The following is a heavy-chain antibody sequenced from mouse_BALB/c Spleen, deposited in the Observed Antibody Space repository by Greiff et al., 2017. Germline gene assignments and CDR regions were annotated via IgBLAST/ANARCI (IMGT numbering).Heavy chain of an antibody. CDR1: GYTFTSYY. J-gene: IGHJ1*01. CDR3: TRLLSDWYFDV. CDR2: INPSNGGT. D-gene: IGHD2-1*01. Sequence: VQLQQSGAELVKPGASVKLSCKASGYTFTSYYMYWVKQRPGQGLEWIGEINPSNGGTNFNEKFKSKATLTVDKSSSTAYMQLSSLTSEDSAVYYCTRLLSDWYFDVWGAGTTVTVSS. V-gene: IGHV1S81*02.